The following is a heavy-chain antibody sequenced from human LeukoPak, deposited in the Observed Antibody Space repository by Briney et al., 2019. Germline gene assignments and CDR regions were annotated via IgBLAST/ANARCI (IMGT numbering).Heavy chain of an antibody. V-gene: IGHV3-30*02. Sequence: GGSLRLSCAASGFTFSSYGMHWVRQAPGKGLEWVAFIRYDGTNKYYADSVKGRFTISRDNSKNTLYLKMNSLRGEDTAVYYCARRSSSGWYPDYYYYYMDVWGKGTTVTISS. D-gene: IGHD6-19*01. J-gene: IGHJ6*03. CDR2: IRYDGTNK. CDR1: GFTFSSYG. CDR3: ARRSSSGWYPDYYYYYMDV.